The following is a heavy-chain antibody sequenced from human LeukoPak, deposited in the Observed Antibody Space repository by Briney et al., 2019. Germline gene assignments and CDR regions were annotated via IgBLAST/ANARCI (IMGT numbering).Heavy chain of an antibody. CDR1: GFTFSSYA. D-gene: IGHD3-9*01. CDR3: ARAHDIGYLPYDAFDI. V-gene: IGHV3-30*04. CDR2: ISYDGSNK. J-gene: IGHJ3*02. Sequence: PGGSLRLSCAASGFTFSSYAMHWVRQDPGKGLEWVAVISYDGSNKYYADSVKGRFTISRDNSKNTLYLQMNSLRAEDTAVYYCARAHDIGYLPYDAFDIWGQGTMVTVSS.